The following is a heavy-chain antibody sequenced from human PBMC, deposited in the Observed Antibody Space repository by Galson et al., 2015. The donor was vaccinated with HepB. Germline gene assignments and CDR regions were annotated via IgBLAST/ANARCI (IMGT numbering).Heavy chain of an antibody. D-gene: IGHD3-10*01. CDR3: ARDRGDIAGELAFDI. J-gene: IGHJ3*02. V-gene: IGHV1-69*13. CDR1: GGTFSSYA. CDR2: IIPIFGTA. Sequence: SVKVSCKASGGTFSSYAISWVRQAPGQGLEWMGGIIPIFGTANYAQKFQGRVTITADESTSTAYMELSSLRSEDTAVYYCARDRGDIAGELAFDIWGQGTMVTVSS.